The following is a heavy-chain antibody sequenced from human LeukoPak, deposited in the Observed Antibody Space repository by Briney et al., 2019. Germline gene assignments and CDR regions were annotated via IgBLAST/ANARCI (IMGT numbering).Heavy chain of an antibody. V-gene: IGHV3-33*01. CDR3: ARVVLWGTDEYYFDY. CDR1: GFTFSSYG. D-gene: IGHD3-16*01. Sequence: GGSLRLSCAASGFTFSSYGMHWVRQAPGKGLEWVAVIWYDGSNKYYADSVKGQFTISRDNSKNTLYLQMSSLRAEDTAVYYCARVVLWGTDEYYFDYWGQGTLVTVSS. CDR2: IWYDGSNK. J-gene: IGHJ4*02.